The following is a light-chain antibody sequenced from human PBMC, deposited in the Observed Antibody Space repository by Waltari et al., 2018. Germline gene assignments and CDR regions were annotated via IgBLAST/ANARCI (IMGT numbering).Light chain of an antibody. V-gene: IGKV1-17*01. J-gene: IGKJ4*01. Sequence: DIQMSQSPSSLSASVGDRVTITCRASQGIKTYLNWYQQKPGTAPKLLISYTNTLAIGVPSRFSGRGSGTEFTRTITSLQPEDFATYFCQHGHSYPLTFGGGTQVEI. CDR3: QHGHSYPLT. CDR2: YTN. CDR1: QGIKTY.